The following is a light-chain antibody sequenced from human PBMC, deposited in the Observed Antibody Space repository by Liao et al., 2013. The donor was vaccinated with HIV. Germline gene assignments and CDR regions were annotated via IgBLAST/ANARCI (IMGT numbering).Light chain of an antibody. CDR3: QAWDRNTAI. V-gene: IGLV3-1*01. Sequence: SYELTQPPSVSVSPGQTATITCSGDKLGDKYACWYQQKPGQSPVLVIYQDNKRPSGIPERFSGSNSGNTATLTISGTQPTDEADYYCQAWDRNTAIFGGGTKLTVL. CDR1: KLGDKY. CDR2: QDN. J-gene: IGLJ2*01.